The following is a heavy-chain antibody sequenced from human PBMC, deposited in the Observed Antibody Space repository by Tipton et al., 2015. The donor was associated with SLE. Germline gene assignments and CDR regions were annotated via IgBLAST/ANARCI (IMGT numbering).Heavy chain of an antibody. Sequence: LSLTCTVSGGSISSYYWSWIRQPPGKGLEWIGYIYYSGSTNYNPSLKSRVTISVDTSKNQFSLKLSSVTAADTAVYYCARYGTYDGSRYFQHWGQGTLVTVSS. CDR3: ARYGTYDGSRYFQH. J-gene: IGHJ1*01. V-gene: IGHV4-59*01. CDR2: IYYSGST. CDR1: GGSISSYY. D-gene: IGHD1-26*01.